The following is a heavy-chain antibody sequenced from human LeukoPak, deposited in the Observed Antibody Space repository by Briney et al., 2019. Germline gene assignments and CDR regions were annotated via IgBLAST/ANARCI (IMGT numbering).Heavy chain of an antibody. CDR2: ISGSGGST. D-gene: IGHD5-12*01. Sequence: GGSLRLSCAASGFTFSSYAMSWVRQAPGKGLEWVSPISGSGGSTYYADSVRGRFTISRDNSKNTLYLQMNSLRAEDTAVYYCAKDFRRDIVASDAFDIWGQGTMVTVSS. J-gene: IGHJ3*02. CDR1: GFTFSSYA. CDR3: AKDFRRDIVASDAFDI. V-gene: IGHV3-23*01.